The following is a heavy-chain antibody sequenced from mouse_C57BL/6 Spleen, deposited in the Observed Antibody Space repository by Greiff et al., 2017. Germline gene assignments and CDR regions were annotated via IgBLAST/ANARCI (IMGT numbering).Heavy chain of an antibody. D-gene: IGHD1-1*01. CDR2: IHPNSCST. J-gene: IGHJ4*01. V-gene: IGHV1-64*01. Sequence: QVQLQQPGAELVKPGASVKLSCKASGYTFTSSWMHWVKQRPGQGLEWIGMIHPNSCSTNYNEKFKSKATLTVDKSSSTAYMQLSSLTSEYSAVYYCARSAYYYGSSYYAMDYWGQGTSVTVSS. CDR3: ARSAYYYGSSYYAMDY. CDR1: GYTFTSSW.